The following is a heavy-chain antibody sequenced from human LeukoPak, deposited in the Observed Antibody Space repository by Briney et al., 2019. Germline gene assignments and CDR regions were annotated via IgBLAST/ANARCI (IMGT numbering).Heavy chain of an antibody. D-gene: IGHD3-16*01. CDR1: GASMRSHY. Sequence: SETLSLTCTVSGASMRSHYWNWTRQSPGKGLEWIGDVYHSGKNNYNPSLKSRVTISLDTTRKVFSLRLSSVTAADTAVYYCGGSYYGSPSEGWFDPWGQGTLVTVSS. CDR2: VYHSGKN. CDR3: GGSYYGSPSEGWFDP. J-gene: IGHJ5*02. V-gene: IGHV4-59*11.